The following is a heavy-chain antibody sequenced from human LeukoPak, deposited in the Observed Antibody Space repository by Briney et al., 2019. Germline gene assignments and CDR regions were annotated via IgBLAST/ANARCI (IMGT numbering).Heavy chain of an antibody. V-gene: IGHV3-7*01. CDR2: IKHNGDEL. CDR3: ARELRTFDS. CDR1: GFTFSSYW. J-gene: IGHJ4*02. Sequence: GGSLRLSCAASGFTFSSYWMAWVRQAPGKGLEWVANIKHNGDELNYVDSVEDRFTISRDNAKNSLYLHMTSLRAEDTAVYYCARELRTFDSWGQGTLVTVSS. D-gene: IGHD3-16*01.